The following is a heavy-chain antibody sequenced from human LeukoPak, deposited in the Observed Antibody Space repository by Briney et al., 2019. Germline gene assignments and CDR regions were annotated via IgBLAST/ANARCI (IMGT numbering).Heavy chain of an antibody. CDR2: IYYSGTT. J-gene: IGHJ4*02. CDR1: GGSISSSSYY. D-gene: IGHD3-22*01. CDR3: ARGTPPGLITFDY. V-gene: IGHV4-39*07. Sequence: SETLSLTCTVSGGSISSSSYYWGWIRQPPGKGLEWIGSIYYSGTTYYNPSLKSRVTISVDTSKNQFSLKLSSVTAADTAVFYCARGTPPGLITFDYWGQGTLVTVSS.